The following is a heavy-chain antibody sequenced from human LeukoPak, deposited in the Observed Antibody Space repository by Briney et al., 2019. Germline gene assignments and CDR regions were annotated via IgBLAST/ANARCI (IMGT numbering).Heavy chain of an antibody. CDR1: GYSFSMYW. D-gene: IGHD3-3*01. CDR3: GRIRGYDFWSRGAFDI. CDR2: IYPGDSQT. Sequence: GESLKISCKGSGYSFSMYWTGWVRQMPGKGLEWMGIIYPGDSQTAYSPSFQGQVTISADKSINTAYLQWRSLKASDTAMYYCGRIRGYDFWSRGAFDIWGQGTMVTVSS. J-gene: IGHJ3*02. V-gene: IGHV5-51*01.